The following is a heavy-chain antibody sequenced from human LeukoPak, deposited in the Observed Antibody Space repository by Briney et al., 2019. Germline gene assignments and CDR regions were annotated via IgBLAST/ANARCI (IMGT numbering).Heavy chain of an antibody. J-gene: IGHJ4*02. Sequence: ASVKVSCKVSGYTLTELSMHWVRQAPGKGLEWMGGFDPEDGERIYAQKFQGRVTMTEDTSTDTAYMELSSLRSEDTAVYYCATRTRWELTLRYWGQGTLVTVSS. CDR3: ATRTRWELTLRY. D-gene: IGHD1-26*01. CDR2: FDPEDGER. CDR1: GYTLTELS. V-gene: IGHV1-24*01.